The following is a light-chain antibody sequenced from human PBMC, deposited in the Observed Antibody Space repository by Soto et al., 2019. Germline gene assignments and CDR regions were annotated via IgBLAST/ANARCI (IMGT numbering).Light chain of an antibody. CDR2: KAS. V-gene: IGKV1-5*03. Sequence: DIQMTQSPSTLSASVGDRVTITCGASQTIDSWLALYQQRPGKPPNLLIYKASTLASGVPSRFSGSGSGTEFTLTINSLQPDDFATYYCQQYHIYSGTFGQGTKVDIK. CDR1: QTIDSW. J-gene: IGKJ1*01. CDR3: QQYHIYSGT.